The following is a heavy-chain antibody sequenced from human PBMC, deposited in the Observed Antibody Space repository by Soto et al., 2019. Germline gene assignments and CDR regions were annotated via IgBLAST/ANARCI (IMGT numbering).Heavy chain of an antibody. Sequence: ASVKVFCKASGYTFTSYGISWVRQAPGQGLEWMGWISAYNGNTNYAQKLQGRVTMTTDTSTSTAYMELRSLRSDDTAVYYCARDLLYSSSWYSRVDYWGQGTLVTVSS. CDR2: ISAYNGNT. J-gene: IGHJ4*02. CDR1: GYTFTSYG. CDR3: ARDLLYSSSWYSRVDY. V-gene: IGHV1-18*01. D-gene: IGHD6-13*01.